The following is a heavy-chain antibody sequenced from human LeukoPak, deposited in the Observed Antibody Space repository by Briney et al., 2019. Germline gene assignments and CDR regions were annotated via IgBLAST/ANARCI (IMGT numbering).Heavy chain of an antibody. CDR1: GFSFSSYG. J-gene: IGHJ4*02. CDR3: ARREYSSSIDY. CDR2: IRSDGSNK. V-gene: IGHV3-30*02. Sequence: GGSLRLSCAGSGFSFSSYGMHWVRQAPGKGLEWMAFIRSDGSNKYYADSVKGRFTISRDNSKNTLYLQMNSLRAEDTAVYYCARREYSSSIDYWGQGTLVTVSS. D-gene: IGHD6-6*01.